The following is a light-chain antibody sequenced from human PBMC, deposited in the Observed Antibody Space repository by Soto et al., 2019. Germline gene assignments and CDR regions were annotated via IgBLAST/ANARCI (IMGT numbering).Light chain of an antibody. CDR1: QSVNSNY. Sequence: EIVLTQSPDTLSLSAGERATLSCRASQSVNSNYFAWYQQKPGQAPRLLIYAASSRATGIPDRFNGSGSGTDFTLAINTPEPEDFAMYYCQQFGNSPQTFGRGTKVEIK. V-gene: IGKV3-20*01. CDR2: AAS. J-gene: IGKJ1*01. CDR3: QQFGNSPQT.